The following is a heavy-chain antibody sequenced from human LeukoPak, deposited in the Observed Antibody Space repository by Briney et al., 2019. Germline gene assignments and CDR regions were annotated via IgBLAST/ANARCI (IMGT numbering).Heavy chain of an antibody. J-gene: IGHJ3*01. Sequence: SQTLSLTCAISGDSVSNSNGAWNWIRQSPSRGLEWLGGTYYRSQWHNDYARSVMSRISVDPDTSKNQFSLHLSSVTPDDTAVYYCAGGYAFDVWGQGTMVTVSS. CDR1: GDSVSNSNGA. CDR2: TYYRSQWHN. V-gene: IGHV6-1*01. CDR3: AGGYAFDV.